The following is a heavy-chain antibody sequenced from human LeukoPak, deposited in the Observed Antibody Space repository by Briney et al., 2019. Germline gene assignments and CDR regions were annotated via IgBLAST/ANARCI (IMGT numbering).Heavy chain of an antibody. V-gene: IGHV3-21*04. J-gene: IGHJ5*02. CDR2: ISDASRNI. CDR1: GFSFGTYR. Sequence: GGSLRLSCAASGFSFGTYRMNWVRQAPGKGLEWVSSISDASRNIYYADSVKGRFTVSRDNAKSSLYLQMNSLRAEDTALYYCAKLFPMILAWGQGTLVTVSS. CDR3: AKLFPMILA. D-gene: IGHD3-22*01.